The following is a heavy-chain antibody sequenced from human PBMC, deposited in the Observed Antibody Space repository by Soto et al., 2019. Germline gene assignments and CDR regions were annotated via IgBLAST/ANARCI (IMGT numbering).Heavy chain of an antibody. D-gene: IGHD5-18*01. CDR1: GGSMSRDY. CDR2: IYHSGST. Sequence: SETLSLTCIVSGGSMSRDYWSWIRQPPGKGLEWIGYIYHSGSTNYNPSLKSRVTISVDMSKNQFSLKLRSVTAADTAGYYCARTAMVMGISDYWGQGILVTVS. J-gene: IGHJ4*02. CDR3: ARTAMVMGISDY. V-gene: IGHV4-4*09.